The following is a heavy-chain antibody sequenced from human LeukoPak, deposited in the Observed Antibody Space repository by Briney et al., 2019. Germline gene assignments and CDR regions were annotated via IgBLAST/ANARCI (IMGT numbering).Heavy chain of an antibody. CDR1: GGSISSYY. Sequence: SETLSLTCTVSGGSISSYYWSWIRQPPGKGLEWIGETNHSGSTNYNPSLKSRVTISVDTSKNQFSLKLSSVTAADTAVYHCARQRRVIVVVPAAWNPYYYYYMDVWGKGTTVTVSS. CDR3: ARQRRVIVVVPAAWNPYYYYYMDV. J-gene: IGHJ6*03. V-gene: IGHV4-34*01. CDR2: TNHSGST. D-gene: IGHD2-2*01.